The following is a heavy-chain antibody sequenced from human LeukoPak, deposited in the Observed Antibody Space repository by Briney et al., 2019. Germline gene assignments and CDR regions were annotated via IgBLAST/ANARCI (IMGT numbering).Heavy chain of an antibody. CDR2: IIPIFGTA. D-gene: IGHD6-13*01. J-gene: IGHJ6*03. CDR3: AREVKMAAAGKALMGYYYYYMDV. V-gene: IGHV1-69*13. Sequence: SVKVSCKASGGTFSSYAISWVRQAPGQGLEWMGGIIPIFGTANYAQKFQGRVTITADESTSTAYMELSSLRSEDTAVYYCAREVKMAAAGKALMGYYYYYMDVWGKGTTVTISS. CDR1: GGTFSSYA.